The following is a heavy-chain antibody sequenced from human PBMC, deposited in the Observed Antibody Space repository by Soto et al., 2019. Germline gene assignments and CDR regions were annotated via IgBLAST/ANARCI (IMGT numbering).Heavy chain of an antibody. V-gene: IGHV4-4*07. CDR3: TRDKGGLDY. CDR2: IYTSGST. J-gene: IGHJ4*02. D-gene: IGHD1-26*01. Sequence: SNTLSLTSIVAGGCISSYYWSWIRQPAGKGLEWIGLIYTSGSTNYNPSLKSRVTMSVDTSKNQFSLKLSSVTAADTAVYYCTRDKGGLDYWGQGTLVTASS. CDR1: GGCISSYY.